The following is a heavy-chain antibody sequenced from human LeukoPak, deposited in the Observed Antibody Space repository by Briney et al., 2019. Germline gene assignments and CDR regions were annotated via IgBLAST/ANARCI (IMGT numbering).Heavy chain of an antibody. Sequence: GGSLRLSCAASGFTFSNYAMSWVRQAPGKGLEWVSTISGSGDSTYYADSVKGRLTISRDNFKNTLHLQMNSLRAEDTALYYCAKVPYSDYGSRRPPFMDAWGQGTTVTVSS. D-gene: IGHD3-10*01. CDR2: ISGSGDST. CDR1: GFTFSNYA. CDR3: AKVPYSDYGSRRPPFMDA. V-gene: IGHV3-23*01. J-gene: IGHJ6*02.